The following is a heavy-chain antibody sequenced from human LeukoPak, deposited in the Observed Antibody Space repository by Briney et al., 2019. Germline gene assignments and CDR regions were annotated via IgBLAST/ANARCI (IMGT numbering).Heavy chain of an antibody. CDR3: ARVGGILNWFDP. V-gene: IGHV1-2*02. Sequence: GASVKVSCKASGYTFNGYYMHWVRQAPGQGLEWMGWLNPDSAGTNYAQRFQGRVTMTRDPSISTAYMELRSLRSDDTAVYYCARVGGILNWFDPWGQGTLVTVSS. J-gene: IGHJ5*02. CDR2: LNPDSAGT. CDR1: GYTFNGYY.